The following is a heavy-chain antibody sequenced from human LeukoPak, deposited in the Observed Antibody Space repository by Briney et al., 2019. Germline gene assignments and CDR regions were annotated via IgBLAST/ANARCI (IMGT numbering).Heavy chain of an antibody. CDR1: GGSISSSSYY. V-gene: IGHV4-39*01. J-gene: IGHJ4*02. CDR2: IYYSGST. CDR3: ARILEWLFYVDY. D-gene: IGHD3-3*01. Sequence: KSSETLSLTCTVSGGSISSSSYYWGWIRQPPGKGLEWIGSIYYSGSTYYNPSLKSRVTISVDTSKNHFSLKLSSVTAADTAMYYCARILEWLFYVDYWGQGTLVTVSS.